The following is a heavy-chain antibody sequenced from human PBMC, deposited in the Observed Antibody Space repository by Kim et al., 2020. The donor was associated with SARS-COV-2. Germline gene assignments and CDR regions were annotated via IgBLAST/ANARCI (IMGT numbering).Heavy chain of an antibody. CDR3: AKGVTGTWFFDY. CDR1: GFTFSSYA. CDR2: VSGSGAAA. Sequence: GGSLRLSCAASGFTFSSYAMTWVRQAPGKGLEWVSVVSGSGAAAYNADSVKGRFTISRDNSKNTLYLQMNSLRAEDTAVYYCAKGVTGTWFFDYWGQGTLVTVSS. V-gene: IGHV3-23*01. D-gene: IGHD1-7*01. J-gene: IGHJ4*02.